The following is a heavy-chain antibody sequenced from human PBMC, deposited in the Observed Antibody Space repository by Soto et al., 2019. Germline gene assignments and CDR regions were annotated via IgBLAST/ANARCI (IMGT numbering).Heavy chain of an antibody. Sequence: QVQLVESGGGVVQPGRSLRLSCAASGFTFSSYGMHWVRQAPGKGLEWVAVIWYDGSNKYYADSVKGRFTISRDNSKNTLNLPMNSLRAEDTAVYYCASGGGPTAVVGYWGQGTLVTVSS. V-gene: IGHV3-33*01. CDR2: IWYDGSNK. CDR1: GFTFSSYG. D-gene: IGHD1-26*01. J-gene: IGHJ4*02. CDR3: ASGGGPTAVVGY.